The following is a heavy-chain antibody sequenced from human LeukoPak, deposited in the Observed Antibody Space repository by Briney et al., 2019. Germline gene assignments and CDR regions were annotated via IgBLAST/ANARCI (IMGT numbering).Heavy chain of an antibody. CDR2: ISWNSGTI. D-gene: IGHD6-6*01. CDR3: AKDILSYSSSETYFDY. CDR1: GFTFSSYE. J-gene: IGHJ4*02. Sequence: GGSLRLSCAASGFTFSSYEMNWVRQAPGKGLEWVSSISWNSGTIDYADSVKGRFTISRDNAKSSLYLQMNTLRAEDMALYYCAKDILSYSSSETYFDYWGQGTLVTVSS. V-gene: IGHV3-9*03.